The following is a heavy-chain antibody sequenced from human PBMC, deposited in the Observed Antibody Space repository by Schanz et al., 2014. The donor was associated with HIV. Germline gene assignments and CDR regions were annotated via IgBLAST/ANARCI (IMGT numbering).Heavy chain of an antibody. D-gene: IGHD6-19*01. CDR3: STDIAVAGRGGMDL. V-gene: IGHV3-30-3*01. CDR1: GFTSSSYA. CDR2: ITYDGSIK. Sequence: VQLLESGGGLVQPGGSLRLSCAASGFTSSSYAMYWARQAPGKGLEWVAFITYDGSIKKHADSVKGRFTISRDNSKKTLHLQMNSLRPEDTAVYYCSTDIAVAGRGGMDLWGQGTTVTVAS. J-gene: IGHJ6*02.